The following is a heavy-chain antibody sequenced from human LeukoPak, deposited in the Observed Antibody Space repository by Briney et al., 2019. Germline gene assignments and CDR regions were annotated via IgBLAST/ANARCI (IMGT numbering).Heavy chain of an antibody. CDR3: ARVEYSYGSFDY. Sequence: PGGSLRLSCAASGFTFSNYAMSWVRQAPGKGPEWVSGISGSGGSTYYADSVKGRFTISRDNSKNTLYLQMNTLRGEDTAVYYCARVEYSYGSFDYWGQGTLVTVSS. CDR2: ISGSGGST. CDR1: GFTFSNYA. V-gene: IGHV3-23*01. D-gene: IGHD5-18*01. J-gene: IGHJ4*02.